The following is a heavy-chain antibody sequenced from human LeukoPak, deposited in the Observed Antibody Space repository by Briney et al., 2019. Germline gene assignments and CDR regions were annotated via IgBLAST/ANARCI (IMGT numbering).Heavy chain of an antibody. Sequence: SETLSLTCTVSGGSISEYHWTWIRQPPGKAPEWIGYGHFTGASNYNPSLKGRVTISLDTSKNQFSLKLSSVTAADTAIYYCARAYSDYGNDAFDIWGQGTKVTVS. D-gene: IGHD5-12*01. CDR2: GHFTGAS. V-gene: IGHV4-59*01. J-gene: IGHJ3*02. CDR1: GGSISEYH. CDR3: ARAYSDYGNDAFDI.